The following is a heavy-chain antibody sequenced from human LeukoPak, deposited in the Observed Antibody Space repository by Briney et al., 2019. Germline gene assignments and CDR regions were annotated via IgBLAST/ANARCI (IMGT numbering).Heavy chain of an antibody. J-gene: IGHJ5*02. CDR2: ISSSGSTI. D-gene: IGHD3-22*01. V-gene: IGHV3-48*03. Sequence: GGSLRLSCAASGFTFSSYEMHWVRQAPGKGLEWVSYISSSGSTIYYADSVKGRFTISRDNAKNSLFLQMNSLRAEDTAVYYCVRASYYYDTSGSPRGWFDPWGQGTLVTVSS. CDR1: GFTFSSYE. CDR3: VRASYYYDTSGSPRGWFDP.